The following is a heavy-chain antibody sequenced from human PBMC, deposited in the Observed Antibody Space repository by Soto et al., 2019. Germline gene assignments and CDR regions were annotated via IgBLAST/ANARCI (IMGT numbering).Heavy chain of an antibody. V-gene: IGHV1-69*13. CDR2: IVPIFGTA. CDR3: ASTWELQYHDY. J-gene: IGHJ4*02. D-gene: IGHD1-26*01. Sequence: GASVKLSSKASGGTFSSNALSWVRQAPGQGLEWMGGIVPIFGTANYAQKFQGRVTITADESTSTAYMELSSLRSEDTAVYYCASTWELQYHDYWGQGTLVTVSS. CDR1: GGTFSSNA.